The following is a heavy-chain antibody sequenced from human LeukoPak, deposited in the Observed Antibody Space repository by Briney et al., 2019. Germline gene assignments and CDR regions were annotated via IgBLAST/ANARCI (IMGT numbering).Heavy chain of an antibody. J-gene: IGHJ4*02. D-gene: IGHD3-10*01. V-gene: IGHV4-39*07. CDR2: IYYSGST. Sequence: SETLSLTCTVSGGSISSSSYYWGWIRQPPGKGLEWIGSIYYSGSTYYNPSLKSRVTISVDTSKNQFSLKLSSVTAADTAVYYCARLERDVWLGEFAYYFDYWGQGTLVTVSS. CDR1: GGSISSSSYY. CDR3: ARLERDVWLGEFAYYFDY.